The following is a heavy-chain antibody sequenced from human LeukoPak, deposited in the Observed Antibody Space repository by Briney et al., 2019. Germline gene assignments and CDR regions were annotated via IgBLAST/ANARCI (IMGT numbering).Heavy chain of an antibody. J-gene: IGHJ4*02. CDR3: AAMTTVTMYSYFFDS. Sequence: SETLSPTCTVSGDSMSDYFWTWIRQPPGKGLEWIGYAADSGSTNYNPSLKSRVTIGSSTNHFSLRLTSVTAADTAIYYCAAMTTVTMYSYFFDSWGQGTLLTVSS. D-gene: IGHD4-17*01. V-gene: IGHV4-59*01. CDR2: AADSGST. CDR1: GDSMSDYF.